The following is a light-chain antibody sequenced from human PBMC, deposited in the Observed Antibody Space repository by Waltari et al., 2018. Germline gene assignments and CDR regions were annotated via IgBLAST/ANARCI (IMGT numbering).Light chain of an antibody. CDR3: HQYYIPPIT. J-gene: IGKJ4*01. V-gene: IGKV4-1*01. Sequence: DIVMTQSPDSLAVSLGERASINCTSSQSILYTFHNKNHLAWYQQKLVQPPKLLISWASTREGGVPARFSGSGYGTHFTLTISSLQAEDVAVYYCHQYYIPPITFGGGTKVEIK. CDR1: QSILYTFHNKNH. CDR2: WAS.